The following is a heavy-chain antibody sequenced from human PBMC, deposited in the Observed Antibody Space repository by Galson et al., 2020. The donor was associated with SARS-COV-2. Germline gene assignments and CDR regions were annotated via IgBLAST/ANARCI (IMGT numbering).Heavy chain of an antibody. Sequence: GGSLRLSCEASGFTFSSYTMMWVRQPPGKGPEFVSGIAHTGASPSYAESVKGRFTISRDNSKNTLYLQMNSLRAEDTAIYYCARDPNWDGGIWGQGTMVTVSS. CDR1: GFTFSSYT. D-gene: IGHD1-1*01. CDR2: IAHTGASP. V-gene: IGHV3-23*01. CDR3: ARDPNWDGGI. J-gene: IGHJ3*02.